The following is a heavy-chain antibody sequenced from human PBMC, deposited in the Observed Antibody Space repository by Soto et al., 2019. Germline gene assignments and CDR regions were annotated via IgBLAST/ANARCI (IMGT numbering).Heavy chain of an antibody. CDR2: INAGNGNT. V-gene: IGHV1-3*01. CDR3: ARAGFCSTTSCSDAFDI. CDR1: GYTFTNYA. D-gene: IGHD2-2*01. Sequence: ASVKVSCKASGYTFTNYAMHWVRQVPGQRPEWMGWINAGNGNTKFSQRFQGRVTITRDTSANIAYMELSSLTSEDTAVYYCARAGFCSTTSCSDAFDIWGQGTMVTVSS. J-gene: IGHJ3*02.